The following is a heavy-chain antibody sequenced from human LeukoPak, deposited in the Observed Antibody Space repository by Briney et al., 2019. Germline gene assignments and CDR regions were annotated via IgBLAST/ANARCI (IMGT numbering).Heavy chain of an antibody. CDR3: ARSLTGYCSGGSCYSDTRVTFDY. Sequence: ASVKVSCKASGYTFTGYYMHWVRQASGQGLEWMGWINPNSGGTNFAQKFQGRVTMTRDTSISTAYMELSRLRSDDTAVYYCARSLTGYCSGGSCYSDTRVTFDYWGQGTLVTVSS. CDR2: INPNSGGT. CDR1: GYTFTGYY. V-gene: IGHV1-2*02. D-gene: IGHD2-15*01. J-gene: IGHJ4*02.